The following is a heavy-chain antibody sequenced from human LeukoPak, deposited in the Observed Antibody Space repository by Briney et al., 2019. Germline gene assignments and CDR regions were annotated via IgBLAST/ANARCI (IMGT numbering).Heavy chain of an antibody. J-gene: IGHJ4*02. CDR3: ARGIIGYYFDY. Sequence: NLQGRVTMTTDTSTCTAYMELRSLRSDDTAVYYCARGIIGYYFDYWGQGTLVTVSS. V-gene: IGHV1-18*01. D-gene: IGHD2-15*01.